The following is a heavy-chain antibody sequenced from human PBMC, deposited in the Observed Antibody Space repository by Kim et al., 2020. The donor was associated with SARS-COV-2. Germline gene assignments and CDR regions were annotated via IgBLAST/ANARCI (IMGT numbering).Heavy chain of an antibody. Sequence: ADSVKGRFTISRDNSKNMLYLQMNSLRAEDTAVYYCAKVRYYYDNSGYLNWGQGTLVTVSS. CDR3: AKVRYYYDNSGYLN. D-gene: IGHD3-22*01. J-gene: IGHJ4*02. V-gene: IGHV3-23*01.